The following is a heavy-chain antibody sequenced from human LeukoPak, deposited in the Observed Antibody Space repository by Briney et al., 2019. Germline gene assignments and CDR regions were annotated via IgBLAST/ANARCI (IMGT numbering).Heavy chain of an antibody. D-gene: IGHD6-19*01. CDR2: IYYTGNT. CDR3: AAGWGIDSFDF. CDR1: GGSISSYY. Sequence: SSETLSLTCAVSGGSISSYYWTWIRQPPGKGLDWIGFIYYTGNTNSNPSLNSRVIISLETSKNQFSLNLNSVTAADTAVYFCAAGWGIDSFDFWGHGTMVIVSS. J-gene: IGHJ3*01. V-gene: IGHV4-59*12.